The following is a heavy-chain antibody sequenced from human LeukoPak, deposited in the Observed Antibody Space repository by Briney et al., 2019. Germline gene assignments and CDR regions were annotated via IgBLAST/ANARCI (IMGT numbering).Heavy chain of an antibody. Sequence: ASVKVSCKASGYTFTGYYMHWVRQAPGQGLGWIGWINPNSGGTNYAQKFQGRVTMTRDTSISTAYMELSRLRSDDTAVYYCARELVGATGDYWGQGTLVTVSS. CDR1: GYTFTGYY. D-gene: IGHD1-26*01. J-gene: IGHJ4*02. CDR2: INPNSGGT. CDR3: ARELVGATGDY. V-gene: IGHV1-2*02.